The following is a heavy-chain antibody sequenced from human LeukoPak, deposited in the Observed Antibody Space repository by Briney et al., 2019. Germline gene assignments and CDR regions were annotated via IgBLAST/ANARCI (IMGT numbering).Heavy chain of an antibody. J-gene: IGHJ6*02. V-gene: IGHV7-4-1*02. CDR1: GYTFTSYA. Sequence: GASVKVSCKASGYTFTSYAMNWVRQAPGQGLEWMGWINTNTGNPTYAQGFTGRFVFSLDTSISTAYLQISSLKAEDTAVYYCARDQKYGGYGDYPRRDYYYGMDVWGQGTTVTVSS. D-gene: IGHD4-17*01. CDR3: ARDQKYGGYGDYPRRDYYYGMDV. CDR2: INTNTGNP.